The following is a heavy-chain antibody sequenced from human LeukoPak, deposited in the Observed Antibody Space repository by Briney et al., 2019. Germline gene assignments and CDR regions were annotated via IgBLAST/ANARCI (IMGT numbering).Heavy chain of an antibody. J-gene: IGHJ4*02. V-gene: IGHV3-23*01. D-gene: IGHD6-19*01. CDR1: GFTFSNFA. CDR3: ARDLTFYSSGWGARDFDY. Sequence: GESLRLSCAASGFTFSNFAMTWVRQAPGKGLEWVSGITSSGGNTYYADSARGRFTISRDNSKNTLYLQMNSLRAEDTAVYYCARDLTFYSSGWGARDFDYWGQGTLVTVSS. CDR2: ITSSGGNT.